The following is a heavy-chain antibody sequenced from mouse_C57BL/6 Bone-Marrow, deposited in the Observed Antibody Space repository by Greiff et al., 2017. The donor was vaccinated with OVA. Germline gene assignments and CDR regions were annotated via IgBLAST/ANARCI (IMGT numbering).Heavy chain of an antibody. J-gene: IGHJ3*01. Sequence: VQLQQSGTVLARPGASVKMSCKTSGYTFTSYWMHWVKQRTGQGLEWIGAIYPGNSDTSYNQKFKGKAKLTAVTSASTAYMELSSLTNEDSAVYYCTRRVYYSKGGFAYWGQGTLVTVSA. CDR1: GYTFTSYW. D-gene: IGHD2-5*01. CDR2: IYPGNSDT. CDR3: TRRVYYSKGGFAY. V-gene: IGHV1-5*01.